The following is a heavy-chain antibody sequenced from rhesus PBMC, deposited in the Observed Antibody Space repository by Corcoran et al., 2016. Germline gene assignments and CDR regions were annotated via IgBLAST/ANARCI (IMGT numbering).Heavy chain of an antibody. CDR3: ARAPDGWNDGYY. D-gene: IGHD1-14*01. J-gene: IGHJ4*01. V-gene: IGHV4-169*01. CDR1: GGSISSSY. CDR2: IYGSGSST. Sequence: QLQLQESGPGLVKPSETLSVTCAVSGGSISSSYWSWIRQAPGKGLEWFGYIYGSGSSTNYNPSLKSRVTLSVDTSKNQLSLQLSSVTTADTAVYYCARAPDGWNDGYYWGQGVLVTVSS.